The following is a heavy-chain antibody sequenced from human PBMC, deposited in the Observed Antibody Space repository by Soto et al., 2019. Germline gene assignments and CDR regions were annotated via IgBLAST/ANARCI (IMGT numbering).Heavy chain of an antibody. J-gene: IGHJ4*02. CDR2: INSNGGST. D-gene: IGHD5-18*01. V-gene: IGHV3-64D*06. Sequence: EVQLVESGGGLVQPGGSLRLSCSPSGFTFSSYAMHWVRQAPGKGLEYVSAINSNGGSTYYADSVKGRFTISRDNSKNTLYLQMSSLRAEDTAVYYCVKILQYSYGLPHWGQGTLVTVSS. CDR3: VKILQYSYGLPH. CDR1: GFTFSSYA.